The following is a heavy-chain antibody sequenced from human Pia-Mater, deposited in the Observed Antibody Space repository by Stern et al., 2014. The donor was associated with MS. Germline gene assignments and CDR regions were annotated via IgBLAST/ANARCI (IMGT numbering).Heavy chain of an antibody. CDR2: IIPIFGTA. CDR3: ARDGRHTDNYGLDV. CDR1: GGTFNVYA. D-gene: IGHD3-9*01. V-gene: IGHV1-69*12. Sequence: QVQLVQSGAEVKKPGSSVKVSCKASGGTFNVYAIHWLRQAPGQGLEWMGGIIPIFGTANYAQKFQGRVTITADESTRTSSMQLSSLRYDDTAVYYCARDGRHTDNYGLDVWGQGTTVTVSS. J-gene: IGHJ6*02.